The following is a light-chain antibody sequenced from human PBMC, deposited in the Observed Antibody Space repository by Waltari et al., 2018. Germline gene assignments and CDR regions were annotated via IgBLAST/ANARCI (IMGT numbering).Light chain of an antibody. CDR1: QSIGRY. V-gene: IGKV3-20*01. CDR2: GAS. J-gene: IGKJ1*01. Sequence: EVVLTQSPGTLSLSPGETATLSCRASQSIGRYLVWYQQKSGQAPRLLIYGASTRATGIPDRSSGSGSGTDFSLTISRLEAEDFAVYYCQNHERLPATFGQGTKVEIK. CDR3: QNHERLPAT.